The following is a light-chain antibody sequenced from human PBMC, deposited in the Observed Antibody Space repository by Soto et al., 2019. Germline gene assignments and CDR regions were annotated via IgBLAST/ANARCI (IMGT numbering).Light chain of an antibody. CDR3: LLSYGGARRV. Sequence: QAVVTQEPSLTVSPGGTVTLTCASSTGAVTSGHYPYWFQQKPGQAPRTLIYDTSNKHSWTPDRFSGSLLGGKPALTLSGAQPEDEAEYFCLLSYGGARRVFGGGTKLTVL. CDR2: DTS. V-gene: IGLV7-46*01. J-gene: IGLJ2*01. CDR1: TGAVTSGHY.